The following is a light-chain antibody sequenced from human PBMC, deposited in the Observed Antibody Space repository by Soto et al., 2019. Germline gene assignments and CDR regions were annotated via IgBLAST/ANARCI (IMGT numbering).Light chain of an antibody. V-gene: IGKV1-5*01. CDR2: GTS. CDR1: QSLSSS. J-gene: IGKJ1*01. CDR3: QQYNSYSRT. Sequence: EIQMTQSPCTLSLSAGDRATLSCRSSQSLSSSYLAWYQQKPGQAPRLLIYGTSSMKSGIPARFSGSGSGTEFSLSISSLQPDDFAMYYCQQYNSYSRTFGQGTKVDIK.